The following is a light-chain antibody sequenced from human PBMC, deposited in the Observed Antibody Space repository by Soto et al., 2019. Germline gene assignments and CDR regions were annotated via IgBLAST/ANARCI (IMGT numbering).Light chain of an antibody. V-gene: IGLV2-14*01. CDR2: EVS. Sequence: QSVLTQPASVSGSPGQSITISCTGTSSAVGGYNYVSWYQHHPGKAPKLLIYEVSYRPSGVSDRFSGSKSANTASLTISGLQAEDEADYYCSSYTSGSLRVFGTGTKGTVL. CDR1: SSAVGGYNY. CDR3: SSYTSGSLRV. J-gene: IGLJ1*01.